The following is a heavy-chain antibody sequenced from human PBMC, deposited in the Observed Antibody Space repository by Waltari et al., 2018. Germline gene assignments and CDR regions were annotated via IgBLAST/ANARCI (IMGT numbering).Heavy chain of an antibody. J-gene: IGHJ4*02. V-gene: IGHV4-38-2*01. Sequence: QVQLQESGPGLVKPSETLSLTCAVSGYSISSGYYWGRIRQPPGKGLDWIGSIYQSGSTYYNPSLKSRVTISVDTSKNQFSLKLSSVTAADTAVYYCARVDDAPGRAVDYWGQGTLVTVSS. CDR1: GYSISSGYY. D-gene: IGHD3-10*01. CDR2: IYQSGST. CDR3: ARVDDAPGRAVDY.